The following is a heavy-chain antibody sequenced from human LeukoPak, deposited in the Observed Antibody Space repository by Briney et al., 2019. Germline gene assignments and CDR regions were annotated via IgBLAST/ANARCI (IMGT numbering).Heavy chain of an antibody. CDR1: GYTFTSYY. CDR2: INPSGGST. J-gene: IGHJ6*03. CDR3: ARRGGKNYGDYVLYYYYMDV. D-gene: IGHD4-17*01. Sequence: ASVKVSCKASGYTFTSYYMHWVRQAPGQGLEWMGIINPSGGSTSYAQKFQGRVTMTTDTSTSTAYMELKSLRSDDTAVYYCARRGGKNYGDYVLYYYYMDVWGTGTTVTVSS. V-gene: IGHV1-46*01.